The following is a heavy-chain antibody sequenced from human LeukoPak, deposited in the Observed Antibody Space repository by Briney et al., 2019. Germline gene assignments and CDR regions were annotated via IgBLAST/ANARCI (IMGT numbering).Heavy chain of an antibody. V-gene: IGHV1-69*05. D-gene: IGHD5-18*01. J-gene: IGHJ4*02. CDR3: ARDQGYSYGIGLIADY. CDR2: IIPIFGTA. CDR1: GGTFSSYA. Sequence: ASVKVSCKASGGTFSSYAISWVRQAPGQGLEWMGRIIPIFGTANYAQKFQGRVTITTDESTSAAYMELSSLRSEDTAVYYCARDQGYSYGIGLIADYWGQGTLVTVSS.